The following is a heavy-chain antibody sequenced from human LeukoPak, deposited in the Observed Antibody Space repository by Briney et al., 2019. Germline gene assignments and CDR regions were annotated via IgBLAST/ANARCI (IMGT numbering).Heavy chain of an antibody. D-gene: IGHD3-10*01. V-gene: IGHV4-59*01. CDR3: ARGSGSSNYYYYYGMDV. J-gene: IGHJ6*02. Sequence: SETLSVTCTVSGGSISSYYWSWIRQPPGNGLEWIGYIYYSGSTNYNPSLKSRVTISVDTSKNQFSLKLSSVTAADTAVYYCARGSGSSNYYYYYGMDVWGQGTTVTVSS. CDR2: IYYSGST. CDR1: GGSISSYY.